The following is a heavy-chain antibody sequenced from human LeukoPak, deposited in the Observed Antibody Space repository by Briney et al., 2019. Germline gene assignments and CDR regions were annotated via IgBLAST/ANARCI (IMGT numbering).Heavy chain of an antibody. D-gene: IGHD6-19*01. J-gene: IGHJ5*01. Sequence: GGSLRLSCAASGFTFSSYALSWVRQAPGKGLEWVSGISGSGVGTYYADSVKGRFTISRDNSKNTLYLQMNSLRAEDTAVYYCAKGQKAVAGIWFDSWGQGTLVSVSS. CDR3: AKGQKAVAGIWFDS. CDR1: GFTFSSYA. CDR2: ISGSGVGT. V-gene: IGHV3-23*01.